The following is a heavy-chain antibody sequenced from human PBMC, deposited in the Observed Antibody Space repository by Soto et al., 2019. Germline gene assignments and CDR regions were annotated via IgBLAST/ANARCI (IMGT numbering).Heavy chain of an antibody. J-gene: IGHJ4*02. CDR3: AIRMYSTSWYYLDY. Sequence: GGSLRLSCAASGFTVSSYALNWVRQAPGKGLEWVSGISASTYYADSVKGRFTISRDTSKNTLNLQMNSLRAEDTAIYFCAIRMYSTSWYYLDYWGQGTLVPVSS. D-gene: IGHD6-13*01. CDR2: ISAST. V-gene: IGHV3-23*01. CDR1: GFTVSSYA.